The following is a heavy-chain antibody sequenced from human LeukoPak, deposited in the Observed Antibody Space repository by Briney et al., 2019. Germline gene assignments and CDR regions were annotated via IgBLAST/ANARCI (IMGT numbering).Heavy chain of an antibody. V-gene: IGHV4-39*07. D-gene: IGHD6-13*01. CDR1: GGSISSSSYY. CDR3: ARSCSSSWLYYYYYYMDV. Sequence: SETLSLTCTVSGGSISSSSYYWGWIRQPPGKGLEWIGSIYYSGSTYYNPSLKSRVTISVDTSKNQFSLKLSSVTAADTAVYYCARSCSSSWLYYYYYYMDVWGKGTTVTVSS. J-gene: IGHJ6*03. CDR2: IYYSGST.